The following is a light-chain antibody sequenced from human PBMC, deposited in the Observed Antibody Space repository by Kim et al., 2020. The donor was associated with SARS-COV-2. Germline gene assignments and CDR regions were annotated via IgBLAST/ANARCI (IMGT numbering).Light chain of an antibody. CDR3: NSRDSSGPVV. CDR2: GKN. CDR1: SLRSYY. Sequence: SSELTQDPAVPVALGQTVRITCQGDSLRSYYASWYQQKPGQAPVLVIYGKNNRPSGIPDRFSGSSSGNTASLTITGAQAEDEADYYCNSRDSSGPVVFSG. J-gene: IGLJ2*01. V-gene: IGLV3-19*01.